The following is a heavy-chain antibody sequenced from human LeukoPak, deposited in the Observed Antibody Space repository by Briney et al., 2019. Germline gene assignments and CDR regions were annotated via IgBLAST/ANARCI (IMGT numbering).Heavy chain of an antibody. CDR1: GFTFSSYG. CDR3: AKMVVVGGYAKLDY. D-gene: IGHD2-15*01. CDR2: IWYDGSNK. J-gene: IGHJ4*02. Sequence: GRSLRLSCAASGFTFSSYGMHWVRQAPGKGLEWVAVIWYDGSNKYYADSVKGRFPISRDNSKNTLYLQMNSLRAEDTAVYYCAKMVVVGGYAKLDYWGQGTLVTVSS. V-gene: IGHV3-33*06.